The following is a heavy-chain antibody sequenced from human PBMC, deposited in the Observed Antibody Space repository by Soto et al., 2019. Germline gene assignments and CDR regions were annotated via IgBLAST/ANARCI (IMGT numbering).Heavy chain of an antibody. V-gene: IGHV5-51*01. CDR2: IYPGDSDT. J-gene: IGHJ6*02. D-gene: IGHD4-17*01. CDR3: ARHESGDYVPNGGYYYYGMDV. CDR1: GYSFTSYW. Sequence: PGESLKISCKGSGYSFTSYWIGWVRQMPGKGLEWMGIIYPGDSDTRYSPSFQGQVTISADKSISTAYLQWSSLKASDTAMYYCARHESGDYVPNGGYYYYGMDVWGQGTTVTVSS.